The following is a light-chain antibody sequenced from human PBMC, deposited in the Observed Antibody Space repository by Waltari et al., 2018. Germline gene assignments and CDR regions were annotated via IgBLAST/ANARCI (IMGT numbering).Light chain of an antibody. V-gene: IGKV3-15*01. J-gene: IGKJ3*01. CDR3: QQYNNWPPLFT. CDR1: QSVTTI. Sequence: EIVMTQSPATLSVSPGERATLSCRASQSVTTILAWYQQKPGQAPRLLIYGASTRATGIPARFSGSGSGTEFTLTISGTQSGDFAIYYCQQYNNWPPLFTFGPGTRVDFK. CDR2: GAS.